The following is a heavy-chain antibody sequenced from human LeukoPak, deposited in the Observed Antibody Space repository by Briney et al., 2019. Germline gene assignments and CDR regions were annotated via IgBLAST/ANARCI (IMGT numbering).Heavy chain of an antibody. V-gene: IGHV4-34*01. J-gene: IGHJ3*02. D-gene: IGHD6-13*01. Sequence: PSETLSLTCAVYGGSFSGDFWSWIRQPPGKGLEWIGEINHSGSTNYNPSLKSRVTISVDTSKNQFSLKLSSVTAADTAVYYCARKRFRGSSWYGPDAFDIWGQGTMVTVSS. CDR3: ARKRFRGSSWYGPDAFDI. CDR2: INHSGST. CDR1: GGSFSGDF.